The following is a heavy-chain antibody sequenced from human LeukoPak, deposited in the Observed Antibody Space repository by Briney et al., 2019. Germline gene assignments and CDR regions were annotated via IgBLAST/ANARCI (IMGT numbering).Heavy chain of an antibody. D-gene: IGHD2-2*01. V-gene: IGHV4-34*01. CDR3: ARGRVPAAIRHPGLDY. J-gene: IGHJ4*02. CDR1: GGSFGGYC. Sequence: SETLSLTCAVYGGSFGGYCWSWIRQPPGKGLEWIGEINHSGSTNYNPSLKSRVTISVDTSKNQFSLKLSSVTAADTAVYYCARGRVPAAIRHPGLDYWGQGTLVTVSS. CDR2: INHSGST.